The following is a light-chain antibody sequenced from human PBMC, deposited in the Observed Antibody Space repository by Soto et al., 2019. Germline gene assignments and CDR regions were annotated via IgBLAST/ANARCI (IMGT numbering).Light chain of an antibody. V-gene: IGKV3D-15*01. Sequence: EIVRTQAPDTLSVSPGERATLSCRASQRISSNLAWYQQKPGQAPRLLIYGASTRATGVTARFSGTGYETDFTLTISNLQSEDCAIYDGLLYNNWPAYTCGRGTELEIK. CDR1: QRISSN. CDR2: GAS. J-gene: IGKJ2*01. CDR3: LLYNNWPAYT.